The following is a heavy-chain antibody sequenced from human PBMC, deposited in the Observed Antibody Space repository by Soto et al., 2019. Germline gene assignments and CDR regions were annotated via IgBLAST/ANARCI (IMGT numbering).Heavy chain of an antibody. J-gene: IGHJ4*02. D-gene: IGHD3-10*01. CDR2: IGSLITST. Sequence: EVQLLESGGGLIQPGGSLRLSCAASGFSFSSHALTWVRQAPGKGLEWVSVIGSLITSTFYADSFRGRFTISRDNSKNTVYLQMNNLRAEDTAIYYWARGLWFGNRNYFDFWGQGTLVTVSS. V-gene: IGHV3-23*01. CDR1: GFSFSSHA. CDR3: ARGLWFGNRNYFDF.